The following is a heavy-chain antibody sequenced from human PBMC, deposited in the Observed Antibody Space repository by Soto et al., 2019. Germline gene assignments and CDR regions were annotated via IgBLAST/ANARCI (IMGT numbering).Heavy chain of an antibody. Sequence: GASVKVSCKASGYTFTSYGISWVRQAPGQGLEWMGWISAYNGNTNYAQKLQGRVTMTTDTSTSTAYMELRSLRSDDTAVYYCARVREWELLPDYAYWGQGTLVTVSS. CDR3: ARVREWELLPDYAY. CDR1: GYTFTSYG. D-gene: IGHD1-26*01. J-gene: IGHJ4*02. V-gene: IGHV1-18*01. CDR2: ISAYNGNT.